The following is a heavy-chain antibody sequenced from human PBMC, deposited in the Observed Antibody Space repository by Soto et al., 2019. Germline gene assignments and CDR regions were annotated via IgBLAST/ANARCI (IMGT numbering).Heavy chain of an antibody. D-gene: IGHD3-3*01. CDR1: GYTFTSYD. Sequence: ASVKVSCKASGYTFTSYDINWVRQATGQGLEWMGWMNPNSGNTGYAQKFQGRVTMTRNTSISTAYMELSSLRSEETAVYYCARRYYDFWSGYYYYYYMDVWGKGTTVTVSS. V-gene: IGHV1-8*01. CDR2: MNPNSGNT. J-gene: IGHJ6*03. CDR3: ARRYYDFWSGYYYYYYMDV.